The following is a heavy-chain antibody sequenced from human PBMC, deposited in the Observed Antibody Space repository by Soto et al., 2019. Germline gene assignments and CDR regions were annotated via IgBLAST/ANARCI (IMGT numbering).Heavy chain of an antibody. CDR1: GFTFSSYA. CDR2: LSGGGGTT. Sequence: GGSLRLSCAASGFTFSSYAMSWVRQAPGKGLEWVSALSGGGGTTYYADSVKGRFTITRDNSKNTLYLQMNSLRAEDTAVYYCAKDVYCSSTSCYPGYHLDYWGQGTLVTVSS. CDR3: AKDVYCSSTSCYPGYHLDY. J-gene: IGHJ4*02. D-gene: IGHD2-2*01. V-gene: IGHV3-23*01.